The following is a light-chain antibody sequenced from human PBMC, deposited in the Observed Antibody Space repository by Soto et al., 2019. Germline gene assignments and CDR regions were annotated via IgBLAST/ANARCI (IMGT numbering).Light chain of an antibody. CDR2: EVS. J-gene: IGLJ2*01. V-gene: IGLV2-14*01. CDR3: CSYAGSITFT. Sequence: QSALTQPASVSGSPGQSITISCTGTSSDIGGHKYVSWYQQHPDKAPKVLIFEVSNRPSGVSDRYSGSKSGNTASLTISGLQAEDEANYYCCSYAGSITFTFGGGTKLTVL. CDR1: SSDIGGHKY.